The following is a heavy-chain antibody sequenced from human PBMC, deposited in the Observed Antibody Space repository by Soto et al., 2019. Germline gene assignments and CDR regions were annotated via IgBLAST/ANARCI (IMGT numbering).Heavy chain of an antibody. Sequence: PGESLRLSCAASGFTFSSYWMHWVRQVPGKGLVWVSRINTDGSITSHADSVKGRFTISRDNAKNTLYLQMNSLRADDTAVYYCTRDSGGRDAYWGQGALVTVSS. J-gene: IGHJ4*02. D-gene: IGHD2-15*01. V-gene: IGHV3-74*01. CDR1: GFTFSSYW. CDR3: TRDSGGRDAY. CDR2: INTDGSIT.